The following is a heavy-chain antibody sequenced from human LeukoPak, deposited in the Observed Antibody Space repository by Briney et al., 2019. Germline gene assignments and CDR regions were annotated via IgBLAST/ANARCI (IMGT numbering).Heavy chain of an antibody. D-gene: IGHD1-26*01. Sequence: GGSLRLSCTASGFTVSDNYMTWVRQAPGKGLEWVSSIYNTGATHYAESVKGRFTISRDDSKNTLFLQMNSLRAEDMAVYYCARIEWERLGRAFDIWGQGTMVTVSS. CDR2: IYNTGAT. J-gene: IGHJ3*02. CDR3: ARIEWERLGRAFDI. CDR1: GFTVSDNY. V-gene: IGHV3-53*01.